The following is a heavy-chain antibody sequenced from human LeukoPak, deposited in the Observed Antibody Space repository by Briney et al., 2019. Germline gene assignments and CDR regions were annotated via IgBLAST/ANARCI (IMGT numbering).Heavy chain of an antibody. D-gene: IGHD5-24*01. Sequence: SETLSLTCTVSGGSISSSSYYWGWIRQPPGKGLEWIGSIYYSGSTYYNPSLKSRVTISVDTSKNQFFLKLSSVTAADTAVYYCAREAGEMAIYFDYWGQGTLVTVSS. V-gene: IGHV4-39*07. CDR3: AREAGEMAIYFDY. CDR2: IYYSGST. J-gene: IGHJ4*02. CDR1: GGSISSSSYY.